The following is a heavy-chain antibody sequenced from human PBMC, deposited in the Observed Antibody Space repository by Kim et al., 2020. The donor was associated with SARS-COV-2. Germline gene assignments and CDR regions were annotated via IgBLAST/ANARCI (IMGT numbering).Heavy chain of an antibody. D-gene: IGHD3-3*01. V-gene: IGHV4-34*01. CDR1: GGSFSGYY. Sequence: SETLSLTCAVYGGSFSGYYWSWIRQPPGKGLEWIGEINHSGSTNYNPSLKSRVTISVDTSKNQFSLKLSSVTAADTAVYYCARAAARPYDFWSGYYPRYYGMDVWGQGTTVTVSS. CDR3: ARAAARPYDFWSGYYPRYYGMDV. J-gene: IGHJ6*02. CDR2: INHSGST.